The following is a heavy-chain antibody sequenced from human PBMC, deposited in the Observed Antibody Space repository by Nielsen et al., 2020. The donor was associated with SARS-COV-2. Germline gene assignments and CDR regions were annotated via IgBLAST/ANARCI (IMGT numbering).Heavy chain of an antibody. Sequence: ESLKISCAASGFTFSDYYMSWIRQPPGKGLEWIGEINHSGSTNYNPSLKSRVTISVDTSKNQFSLKLSSVTAADTAVYYCARRPFGTMIVVVIEGFDYWGQGTLVTLSS. CDR3: ARRPFGTMIVVVIEGFDY. CDR2: INHSGST. CDR1: GFTFSDYY. D-gene: IGHD3-22*01. J-gene: IGHJ4*02. V-gene: IGHV4-34*01.